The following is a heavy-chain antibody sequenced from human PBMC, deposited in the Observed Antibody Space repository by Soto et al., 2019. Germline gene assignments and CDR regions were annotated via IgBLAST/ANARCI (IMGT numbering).Heavy chain of an antibody. J-gene: IGHJ4*02. CDR1: GFTLSHYW. D-gene: IGHD5-18*01. CDR2: VNYDGTSA. CDR3: VRSSSGCFDN. Sequence: EVQLLESGGGLVQPGGTLTLSCAASGFTLSHYWMHWVRQAPGRGLVWVSRVNYDGTSAHYADSVTGRFTISRDKAKSTLYLQMSSLRAEGTAIYYCVRSSSGCFDNWGQGAVVTVSS. V-gene: IGHV3-74*01.